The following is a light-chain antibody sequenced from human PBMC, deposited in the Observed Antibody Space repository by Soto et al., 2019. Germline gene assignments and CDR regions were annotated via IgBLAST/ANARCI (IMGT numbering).Light chain of an antibody. Sequence: QSVLTQPPSASGTPGQRVTISCSGSSSNIGSNDAFWYQQLPGTAPKLLIYRSNQRRSGVPERFSGSKSGTSASLAISGLRSEDEADYYCASWDYSLSGVLFGGGTKLTFL. CDR3: ASWDYSLSGVL. CDR1: SSNIGSND. J-gene: IGLJ2*01. V-gene: IGLV1-47*01. CDR2: RSN.